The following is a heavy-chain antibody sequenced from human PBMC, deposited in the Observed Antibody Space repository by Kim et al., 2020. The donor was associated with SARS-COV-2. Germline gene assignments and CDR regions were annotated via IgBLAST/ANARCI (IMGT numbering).Heavy chain of an antibody. Sequence: TNYHPALKSRVTISVETSKNQFSLKLSSVTAADTAVYYCARASYFAAFDIWGQGTMVTVSS. J-gene: IGHJ3*02. CDR2: T. CDR3: ARASYFAAFDI. D-gene: IGHD3-9*01. V-gene: IGHV4-34*01.